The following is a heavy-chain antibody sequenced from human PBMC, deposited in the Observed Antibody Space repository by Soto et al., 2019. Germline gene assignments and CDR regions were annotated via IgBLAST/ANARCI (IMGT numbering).Heavy chain of an antibody. D-gene: IGHD2-15*01. CDR3: AREGGTYSLDS. CDR1: GGTFSNSG. V-gene: IGHV1-69*13. J-gene: IGHJ5*01. Sequence: SVKVSCKASGGTFSNSGISWVRQAPGQGLEWMGGIVPIFGTANYAQRFRGRATITADESTNTAYLDLSSLRSGDTAVYYCAREGGTYSLDSWGQRTLVIVSS. CDR2: IVPIFGTA.